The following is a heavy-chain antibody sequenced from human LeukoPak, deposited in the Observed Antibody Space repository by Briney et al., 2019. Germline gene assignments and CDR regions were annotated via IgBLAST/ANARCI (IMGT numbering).Heavy chain of an antibody. CDR2: SSGYNGNT. J-gene: IGHJ5*02. D-gene: IGHD2-15*01. V-gene: IGHV1-18*01. CDR1: GYTFTNYG. Sequence: ASVKVSCKASGYTFTNYGISWLRQAPGQGLEWMGWSSGYNGNTHYAPKFQDRVTLTTDRSTSTAYMDLSSLRSDDTAIYYCTRDERPSLMVGSPLYKWFGPWGQGTPVTVSS. CDR3: TRDERPSLMVGSPLYKWFGP.